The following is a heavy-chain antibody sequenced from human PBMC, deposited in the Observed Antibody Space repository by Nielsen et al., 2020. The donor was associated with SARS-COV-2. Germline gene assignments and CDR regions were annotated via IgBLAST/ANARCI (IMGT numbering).Heavy chain of an antibody. CDR1: GFTFDDYG. Sequence: GGSLRLSCAASGFTFDDYGMSWVRQAPGRGLEWVSGINWNGGSTGYADSVKGRFTISRDNAKNSLYLQMNSLRAEDTALYYCARTYDSSGPGYFDYWGQGTLVTVSS. CDR2: INWNGGST. CDR3: ARTYDSSGPGYFDY. J-gene: IGHJ4*02. V-gene: IGHV3-20*04. D-gene: IGHD3-22*01.